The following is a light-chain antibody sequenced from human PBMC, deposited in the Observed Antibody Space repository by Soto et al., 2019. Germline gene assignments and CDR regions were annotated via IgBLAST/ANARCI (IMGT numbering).Light chain of an antibody. CDR3: CSYSGSSALV. J-gene: IGLJ2*01. V-gene: IGLV2-23*01. Sequence: QSALTQPASVSGSPGQSITISCTGTSSDVGSYNLVSWYQQHPGKAPKLMIYEGSKRPSGVSNRVYRSKSGNTASLTISGLQAEDEVAYYCCSYSGSSALVFGGGTKLTVL. CDR1: SSDVGSYNL. CDR2: EGS.